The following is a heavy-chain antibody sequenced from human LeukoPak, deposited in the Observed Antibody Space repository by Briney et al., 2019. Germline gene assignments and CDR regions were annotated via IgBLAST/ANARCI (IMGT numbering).Heavy chain of an antibody. V-gene: IGHV4-39*01. D-gene: IGHD3-22*01. Sequence: KPSETQSLTCTVSGGSISSSGYYWGWIRQPPGKGLEWIGSISSGGSTHYIPSLKSRVTISVDTSKNQFSLKLSSVTAADTAVYHCARRSYDGSGYYYVDYWGQGTLVTVSS. CDR2: ISSGGST. CDR3: ARRSYDGSGYYYVDY. CDR1: GGSISSSGYY. J-gene: IGHJ4*02.